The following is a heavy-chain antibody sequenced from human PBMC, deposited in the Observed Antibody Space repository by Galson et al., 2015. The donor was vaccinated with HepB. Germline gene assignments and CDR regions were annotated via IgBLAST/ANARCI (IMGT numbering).Heavy chain of an antibody. CDR2: INAGNGNT. Sequence: SVKVSCKASGYTFTSYAMHWVRQAPGQRLEWMGWINAGNGNTKYSQKFQGRVTITRDTSASTAYMELSSLRSEDTAVYYCARPLLWFGEGGFDYWGQGTLVTVSS. D-gene: IGHD3-10*01. V-gene: IGHV1-3*01. CDR1: GYTFTSYA. CDR3: ARPLLWFGEGGFDY. J-gene: IGHJ4*02.